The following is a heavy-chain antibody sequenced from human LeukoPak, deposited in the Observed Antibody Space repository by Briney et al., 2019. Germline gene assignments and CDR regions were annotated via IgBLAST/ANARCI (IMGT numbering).Heavy chain of an antibody. V-gene: IGHV4-59*08. D-gene: IGHD6-6*01. Sequence: PSETLSLTCTVSGGSISSYYWSWIRQPPGKGLEYIGYISYSGSTNYNPSLKSRVTISVDTSKNQFSLNLRSVTAADTAVYYCARLVKASNFRPGSNAFDIWGQGTMVTVSS. J-gene: IGHJ3*02. CDR2: ISYSGST. CDR3: ARLVKASNFRPGSNAFDI. CDR1: GGSISSYY.